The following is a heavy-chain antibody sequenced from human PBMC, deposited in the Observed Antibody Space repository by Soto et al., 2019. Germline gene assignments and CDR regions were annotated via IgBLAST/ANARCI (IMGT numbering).Heavy chain of an antibody. CDR3: ARERTGGYDFFDY. Sequence: QTLSLTCAISGDTVSSNGAAWNWVRQSPSRGLEWLGRTYYRSKWYNDYAASVKSRMTINADTSKNLFSLHLNSVTPEDTAVYYCARERTGGYDFFDYWGQGTLVTVSS. J-gene: IGHJ4*02. V-gene: IGHV6-1*01. CDR1: GDTVSSNGAA. D-gene: IGHD5-12*01. CDR2: TYYRSKWYN.